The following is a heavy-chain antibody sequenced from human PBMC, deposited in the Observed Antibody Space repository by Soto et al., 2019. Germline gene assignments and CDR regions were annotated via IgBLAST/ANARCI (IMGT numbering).Heavy chain of an antibody. J-gene: IGHJ4*02. Sequence: PGGSLRLSCIDSGFSFSTYVMDWVRQAPGKGLEWVARILYDGSQEFYADSVKGRFIIAGDNSKNTLFLQMDSLRVEDTAVYYCVKGSALMADNWGQGTPVTVSS. CDR1: GFSFSTYV. CDR2: ILYDGSQE. V-gene: IGHV3-30*18. CDR3: VKGSALMADN.